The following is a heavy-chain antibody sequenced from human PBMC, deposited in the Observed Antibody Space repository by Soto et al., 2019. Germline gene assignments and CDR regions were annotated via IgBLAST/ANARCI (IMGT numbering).Heavy chain of an antibody. D-gene: IGHD1-26*01. V-gene: IGHV1-8*01. CDR3: ASRAPLSSGIAH. J-gene: IGHJ4*02. CDR2: MNPSSGNT. Sequence: ASVKVCCKASGYTFTSYDINWVRQATGQGLEWMGWMNPSSGNTGYAQKFQGRVTMTRNTSISTAYMELSSLRSEDTAVYYCASRAPLSSGIAHWGQGTLVTVSS. CDR1: GYTFTSYD.